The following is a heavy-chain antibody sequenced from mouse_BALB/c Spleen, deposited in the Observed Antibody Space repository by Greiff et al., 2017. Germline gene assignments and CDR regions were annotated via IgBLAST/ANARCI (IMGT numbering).Heavy chain of an antibody. CDR2: IDPETGGT. CDR1: GYTFTDYE. J-gene: IGHJ1*01. V-gene: IGHV1-15*01. D-gene: IGHD1-1*02. Sequence: QVQLQQSGAELVRPGASVTLSCKASGYTFTDYEMHWVKQTPVHGLEWIGAIDPETGGTAYNQKFKGKATLTADKSSSTAYMELRSLTSEDSAVYDCTRTEPCYGGDFHWYFEVWGEGTTVTVSS. CDR3: TRTEPCYGGDFHWYFEV.